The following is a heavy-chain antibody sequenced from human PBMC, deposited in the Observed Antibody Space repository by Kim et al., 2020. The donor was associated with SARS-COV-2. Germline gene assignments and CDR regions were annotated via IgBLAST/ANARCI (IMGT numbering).Heavy chain of an antibody. CDR1: GFTFSSYG. V-gene: IGHV3-33*06. D-gene: IGHD3-10*01. CDR3: AKPLRYGSGGYYYYGMDV. CDR2: IWYDGSNK. Sequence: GGSLRLSCAASGFTFSSYGMHWVRQAPGKGLEWVAVIWYDGSNKYYADSVKGRFTISRDNSKNTLYLQMNSLRAEDTAVYYCAKPLRYGSGGYYYYGMDVWGQGTTVTVSS. J-gene: IGHJ6*02.